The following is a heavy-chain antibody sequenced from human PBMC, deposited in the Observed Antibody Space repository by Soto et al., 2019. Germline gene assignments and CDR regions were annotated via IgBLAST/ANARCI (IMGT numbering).Heavy chain of an antibody. CDR1: GFTFSSYA. J-gene: IGHJ6*02. Sequence: PGGSLRLSCAASGFTFSSYAMSWVRQAPGEGLEWVSAISGSGGSTYYADSVKGRFTISRDNSKNTLYLQMNSLRAEDTAVYYCAKDLRMYYDFWSGYPWESYYYYGMDVLGQGTTVTVSS. CDR2: ISGSGGST. D-gene: IGHD3-3*01. V-gene: IGHV3-23*01. CDR3: AKDLRMYYDFWSGYPWESYYYYGMDV.